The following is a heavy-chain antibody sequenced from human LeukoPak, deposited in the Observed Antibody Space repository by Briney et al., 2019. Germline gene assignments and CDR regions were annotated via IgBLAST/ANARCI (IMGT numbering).Heavy chain of an antibody. CDR1: GGSFSGYY. CDR2: INHSGST. Sequence: SETLSLTCAVYGGSFSGYYWSWIRQPPGKGLEWIGEINHSGSTNYNLSLKSRVTISVDTSKNQFSLKLSSVTAADTAVYYCARGRGRVAAAGTSFDYWGQGTLVTVSS. V-gene: IGHV4-34*01. J-gene: IGHJ4*02. D-gene: IGHD6-13*01. CDR3: ARGRGRVAAAGTSFDY.